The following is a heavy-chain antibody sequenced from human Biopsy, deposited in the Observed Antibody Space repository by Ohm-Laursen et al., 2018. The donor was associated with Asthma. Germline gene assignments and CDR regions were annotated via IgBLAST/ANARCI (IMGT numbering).Heavy chain of an antibody. CDR2: ISSSSSTI. CDR1: GFTFSSYS. CDR3: ARPRWGPYGY. J-gene: IGHJ4*02. V-gene: IGHV3-48*02. D-gene: IGHD4-17*01. Sequence: SLRLSCSAFGFTFSSYSMNWVRQAPGKGLEWVSYISSSSSTIYYADSVKGRFTISRDNAKNSLYLQMNSLRDEDTAVYYCARPRWGPYGYWGQGTLVTVSS.